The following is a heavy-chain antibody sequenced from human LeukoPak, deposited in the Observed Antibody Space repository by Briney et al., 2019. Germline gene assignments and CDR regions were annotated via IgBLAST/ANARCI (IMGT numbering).Heavy chain of an antibody. CDR2: ISYDGSNK. J-gene: IGHJ4*02. CDR1: GFTFSSYA. CDR3: ARGSSLDY. D-gene: IGHD3-10*01. V-gene: IGHV3-30-3*01. Sequence: GSLRLSCAASGFTFSSYAMHWVRQAPGKGLEWVAVISYDGSNKYYADSVKGRFTISRDNSKNTLYLRMNSLRAEDTAVYYCARGSSLDYWGQGTLVTVSS.